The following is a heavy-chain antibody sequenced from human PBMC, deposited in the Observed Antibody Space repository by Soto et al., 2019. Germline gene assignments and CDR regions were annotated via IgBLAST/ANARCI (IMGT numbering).Heavy chain of an antibody. J-gene: IGHJ4*02. CDR3: ARDKGFVVVPAALDY. CDR2: ISSSSSYI. D-gene: IGHD2-2*01. Sequence: EVQLVESGGGLVKPGGSLRLSCAASGFTFSSYSMNWVRQAPGKGLEWVSSISSSSSYIYYADSVKGRFTISRDNAKNSLYLQMNSLRAEDTAVYYCARDKGFVVVPAALDYWGQGTLVTGSS. V-gene: IGHV3-21*01. CDR1: GFTFSSYS.